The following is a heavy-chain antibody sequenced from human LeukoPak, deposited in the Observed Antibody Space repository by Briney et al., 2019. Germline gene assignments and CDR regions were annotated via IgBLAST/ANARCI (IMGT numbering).Heavy chain of an antibody. D-gene: IGHD2-15*01. J-gene: IGHJ5*02. Sequence: GASVTVSCKASGYTFTGYYMHWVRQAPGQGLEWMGWINPNSGGTNYAQKFQGRVTMTRDTSISTAYMELSRLRSDDTAVYYCASPACSGGSCYGWFDPWGQGTRVSVSS. CDR1: GYTFTGYY. CDR3: ASPACSGGSCYGWFDP. V-gene: IGHV1-2*02. CDR2: INPNSGGT.